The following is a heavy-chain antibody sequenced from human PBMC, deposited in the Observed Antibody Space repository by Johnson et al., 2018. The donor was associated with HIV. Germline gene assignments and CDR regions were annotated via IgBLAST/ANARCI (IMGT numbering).Heavy chain of an antibody. CDR1: GFTVSSNY. CDR2: IYSDGSP. V-gene: IGHV3-66*01. D-gene: IGHD2-8*01. J-gene: IGHJ3*02. Sequence: VQLVESGGGVVQPGRSLRLSCAASGFTVSSNYMSWVRQAPGKGLEWVSIIYSDGSPYFADSVKGRFPISRDNSKNTLFLQMNSLRVEDTAVYYCARLKNGAFDIWGQGTMVTVSS. CDR3: ARLKNGAFDI.